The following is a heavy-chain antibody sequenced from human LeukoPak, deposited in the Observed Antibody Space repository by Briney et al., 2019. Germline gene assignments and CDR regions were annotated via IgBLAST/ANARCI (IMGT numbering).Heavy chain of an antibody. CDR3: ARDPGVAAAAADQRWFDP. CDR2: ISSSSSYI. Sequence: GGSLRLSCAASGFTFSSYSMNWVRQAPGKGLEWVSSISSSSSYIYYADSVKGRFTISRDNAKNSLYLQMNSLRAEDTAVNYCARDPGVAAAAADQRWFDPWGQGTLVTVSS. D-gene: IGHD6-13*01. CDR1: GFTFSSYS. J-gene: IGHJ5*02. V-gene: IGHV3-21*01.